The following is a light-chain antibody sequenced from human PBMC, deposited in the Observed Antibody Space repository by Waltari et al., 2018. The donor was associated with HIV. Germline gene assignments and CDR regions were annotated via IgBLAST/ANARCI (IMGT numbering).Light chain of an antibody. V-gene: IGKV2-30*01. CDR3: MQATHWSPHI. J-gene: IGKJ2*01. CDR1: QSLVSSDGNTY. CDR2: KVS. Sequence: DVLMTQSPFSLSVTLGQTASISCRSSQSLVSSDGNTYLNWFQQNPGHSPRRLSYKVSSRDYGVPDRFSGSGSGTDFTLKISSVEAEDVGVYYCMQATHWSPHIFGQATKLEVK.